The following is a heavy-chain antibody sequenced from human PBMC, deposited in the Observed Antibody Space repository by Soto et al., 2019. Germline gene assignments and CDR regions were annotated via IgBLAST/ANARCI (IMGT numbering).Heavy chain of an antibody. CDR1: GFIISDYG. J-gene: IGHJ5*02. D-gene: IGHD1-1*01. CDR2: FSGGGGGT. CDR3: VRWNGFGDR. Sequence: EVQLLESGGGLVQPGGSLRLSCAVSGFIISDYGVTWVRQAPGKGLEWVSGFSGGGGGTFYADSVKGRFTISRDDPKNKAYLQMNSLGADDTAVYYCVRWNGFGDRWGQGTLVTVSS. V-gene: IGHV3-23*01.